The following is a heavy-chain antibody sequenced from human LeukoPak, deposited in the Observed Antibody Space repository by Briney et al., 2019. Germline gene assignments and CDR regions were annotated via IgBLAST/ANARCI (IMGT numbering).Heavy chain of an antibody. D-gene: IGHD6-19*01. CDR2: ISGSGGST. CDR1: GFTFSNYA. J-gene: IGHJ3*02. CDR3: AKEISGWGTFDI. Sequence: GGSLRLSCAASGFTFSNYAMSWVRKAPGKGLEWVSGISGSGGSTYYADSVKGRFTISRDNSKNTLYLQMNSLRAEDTAIYYCAKEISGWGTFDIWGQGTMVTVSS. V-gene: IGHV3-23*01.